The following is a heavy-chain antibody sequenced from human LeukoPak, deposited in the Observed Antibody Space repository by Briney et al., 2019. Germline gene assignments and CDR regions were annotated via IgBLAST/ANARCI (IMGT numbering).Heavy chain of an antibody. CDR1: GYTFTSYD. CDR3: ARGWYDSSGYRYYFDY. Sequence: ASVKVSCKASGYTFTSYDINWVRQATGQGLEWMGWVNPNSGNTGYAQKFQGRVTMTRNTSISTAYMELSSLRSEDTAVYYCARGWYDSSGYRYYFDYWGQGTLVTVSS. D-gene: IGHD3-22*01. J-gene: IGHJ4*02. V-gene: IGHV1-8*01. CDR2: VNPNSGNT.